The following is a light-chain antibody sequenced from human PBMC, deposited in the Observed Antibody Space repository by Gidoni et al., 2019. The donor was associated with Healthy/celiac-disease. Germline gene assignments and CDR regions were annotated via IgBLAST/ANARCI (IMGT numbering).Light chain of an antibody. CDR3: QSYDSSLSAV. Sequence: QSVLTQPPSVSGAPGQGVTISCTGSSSNIGAGYDVHWYQQLPGTAPKLLSYGNSNRPSGVPDRVSGSKSGTSASLAITGLQAEDEADYYCQSYDSSLSAVFGGGTKLTVL. J-gene: IGLJ2*01. CDR1: SSNIGAGYD. CDR2: GNS. V-gene: IGLV1-40*01.